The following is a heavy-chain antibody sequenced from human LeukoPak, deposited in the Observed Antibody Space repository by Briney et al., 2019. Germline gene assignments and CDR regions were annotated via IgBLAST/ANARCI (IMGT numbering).Heavy chain of an antibody. Sequence: PSETLSLTCTVSGGSISSSSYYWGWIRQPPGKGLEWIGSIYYSGSTYYNPSLKSRVTISVDRSENQFSLKLSSVTAADTAVYYCARHIKGYSSSWYWFDPWGQGTLVTVSS. J-gene: IGHJ5*02. CDR2: IYYSGST. CDR3: ARHIKGYSSSWYWFDP. CDR1: GGSISSSSYY. D-gene: IGHD6-13*01. V-gene: IGHV4-39*01.